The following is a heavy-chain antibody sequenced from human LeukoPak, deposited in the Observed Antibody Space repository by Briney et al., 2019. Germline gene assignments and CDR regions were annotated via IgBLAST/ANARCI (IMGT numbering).Heavy chain of an antibody. D-gene: IGHD3-3*01. CDR2: ISGSGGST. Sequence: GGSLRLSCAASGFTFSSYAVSWVRQAPGKGLEWVSAISGSGGSTYYADSVKGRFTISRDNSKNTLYLQMNSLRAEDTAVYYCAKNTIFGVVTPDYFDYWGQGTLVTVSS. V-gene: IGHV3-23*01. CDR1: GFTFSSYA. CDR3: AKNTIFGVVTPDYFDY. J-gene: IGHJ4*02.